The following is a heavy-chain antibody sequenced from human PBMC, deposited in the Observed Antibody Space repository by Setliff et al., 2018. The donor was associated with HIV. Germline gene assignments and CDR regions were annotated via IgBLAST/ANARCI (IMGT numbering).Heavy chain of an antibody. CDR3: AAQDLDLVKYYYMDY. V-gene: IGHV4-38-2*01. J-gene: IGHJ4*02. CDR2: LSSKGQA. D-gene: IGHD2-21*01. CDR1: GYSMSSGYY. Sequence: ETLSLTCGVSGYSMSSGYYWAWIRQPPGKGLEWIGALSSKGQAYYNPSLKSRVAISIDSSKNLFSLRLDSLTAADTAVYYCAAQDLDLVKYYYMDYWGPGALVTVSS.